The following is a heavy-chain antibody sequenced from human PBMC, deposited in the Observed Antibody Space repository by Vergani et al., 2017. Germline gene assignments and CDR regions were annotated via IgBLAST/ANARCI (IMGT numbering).Heavy chain of an antibody. V-gene: IGHV1-2*02. CDR1: GFTFTSYH. CDR2: INPNSGGT. J-gene: IGHJ5*02. CDR3: AREGIGAYCGGDCYNNWFDP. D-gene: IGHD2-21*02. Sequence: QVQLVQSGAEVKKPGASVRVSCKASGFTFTSYHIHWVRQAPGQGLEWMGWINPNSGGTNYAQKFQGRVTMTRDTSISTAYMELSRLRSDDTAVYYCAREGIGAYCGGDCYNNWFDPWGQGTLVTVSS.